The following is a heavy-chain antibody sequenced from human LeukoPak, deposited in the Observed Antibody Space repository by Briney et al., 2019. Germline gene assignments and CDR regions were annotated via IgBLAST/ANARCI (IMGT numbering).Heavy chain of an antibody. CDR3: AAEITIFGVGYNWFDP. CDR2: IVVGSGNT. Sequence: TSVKVSCKASGFTFTSSAMQWVRQARGQRLEWIGWIVVGSGNTNYAQKFQERVTITRDVSTSTAYMKLSSLRFEDTAVYYCAAEITIFGVGYNWFDPWGQGTLVTVSS. CDR1: GFTFTSSA. V-gene: IGHV1-58*02. D-gene: IGHD3-3*01. J-gene: IGHJ5*02.